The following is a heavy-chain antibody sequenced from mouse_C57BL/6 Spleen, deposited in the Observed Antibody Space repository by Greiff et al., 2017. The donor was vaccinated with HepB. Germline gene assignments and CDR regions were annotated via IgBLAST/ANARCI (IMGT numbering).Heavy chain of an antibody. J-gene: IGHJ2*01. CDR1: GYTFTSYW. V-gene: IGHV1-50*01. D-gene: IGHD1-1*01. CDR3: ARRGTTVVATDDY. Sequence: QVHVKQPGAELVKPGASVKLSCKASGYTFTSYWMQWVKQRPGQGLEWIGEIDPSDSYTNYNQKFKGKATLTVDTSSSTAYMQLSSLTSEDSAVYYCARRGTTVVATDDYWGQGTTLTVSS. CDR2: IDPSDSYT.